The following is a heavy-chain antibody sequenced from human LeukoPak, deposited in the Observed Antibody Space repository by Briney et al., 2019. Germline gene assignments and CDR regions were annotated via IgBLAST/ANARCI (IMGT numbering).Heavy chain of an antibody. J-gene: IGHJ3*02. V-gene: IGHV1-69*02. Sequence: KISCKGSGYSFTSYWIGWVRQAPGQGLEWMGRIIPILGIANYAQKFQGRVTITADKSTSTAYMELSSLRSEDTAVYYCARREAVAGTHDAFDIWGQGTMVTVSS. D-gene: IGHD6-19*01. CDR1: GYSFTSYW. CDR2: IIPILGIA. CDR3: ARREAVAGTHDAFDI.